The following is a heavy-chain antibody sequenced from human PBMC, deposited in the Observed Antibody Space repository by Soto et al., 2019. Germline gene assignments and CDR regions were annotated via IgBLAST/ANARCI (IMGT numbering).Heavy chain of an antibody. CDR3: TTGSVEGI. V-gene: IGHV3-15*07. Sequence: EVQLVESAGGLVKPGGSIRLSCVASGFSFNEAWMNWVRQAPGEGLEWVGRIKTSAGGGATDYAAPVQGRFTISRDDSKHALYLHLNSLRTEDTAIYYCTTGSVEGIWGQGTTVTVSS. CDR1: GFSFNEAW. D-gene: IGHD2-15*01. J-gene: IGHJ6*02. CDR2: IKTSAGGGAT.